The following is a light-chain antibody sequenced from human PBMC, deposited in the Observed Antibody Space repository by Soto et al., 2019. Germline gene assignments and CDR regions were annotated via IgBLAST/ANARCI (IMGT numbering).Light chain of an antibody. V-gene: IGKV3-20*01. CDR2: GAS. J-gene: IGKJ2*01. CDR3: QQYDSSPPYT. Sequence: EIVLTQSPGTLSLSPGERATLSCRASRSVSSRYLAWYQQKPGQAPRLLIYGASSRATGIPDRFSGSGSGTDFSLTISTLQHDDFAVYHCQQYDSSPPYTFGQGTKLEIK. CDR1: RSVSSRY.